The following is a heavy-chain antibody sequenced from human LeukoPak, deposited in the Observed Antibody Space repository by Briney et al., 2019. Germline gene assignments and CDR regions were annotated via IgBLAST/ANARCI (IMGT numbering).Heavy chain of an antibody. V-gene: IGHV1-69*13. J-gene: IGHJ3*02. Sequence: SVKVSCKASGGTFSSYAISWVRQAPGQGLEWMGGIIPIFGTANYAQKFQGRVTITADESTSTAYMELSSLRSEDTAVYYCAKDWPRGDAFDIWGQGTMVTVSS. CDR3: AKDWPRGDAFDI. CDR2: IIPIFGTA. CDR1: GGTFSSYA.